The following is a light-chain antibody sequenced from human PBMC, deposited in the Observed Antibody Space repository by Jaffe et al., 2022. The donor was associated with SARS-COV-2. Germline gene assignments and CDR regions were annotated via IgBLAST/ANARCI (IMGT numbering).Light chain of an antibody. CDR1: QSITTY. CDR3: QQSYGVPYT. Sequence: DIQMTQSPSSLSASVGDRVVITCRASQSITTYLNWYQQKPGKAPKVLIHITSNLQSGVPSRFSGSGSGTDFTLTISSLQPEDFATYYCQQSYGVPYTFGQGTKLEI. J-gene: IGKJ2*01. CDR2: ITS. V-gene: IGKV1-39*01.